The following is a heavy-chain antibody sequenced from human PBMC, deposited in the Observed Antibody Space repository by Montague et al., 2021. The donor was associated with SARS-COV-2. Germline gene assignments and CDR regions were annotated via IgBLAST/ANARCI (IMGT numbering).Heavy chain of an antibody. CDR1: GYSISSGDY. V-gene: IGHV4-38-2*02. J-gene: IGHJ4*02. Sequence: SETLSLTCTVSGYSISSGDYWGWIRQPPGKGLVWFGSNYHSGSTYYNPSLKSRVTISVDTSKNQFSPKLHSVTAADTAAYYCARFQDCSTTSCHFDDWGQGTLVIVSS. D-gene: IGHD2-2*01. CDR2: NYHSGST. CDR3: ARFQDCSTTSCHFDD.